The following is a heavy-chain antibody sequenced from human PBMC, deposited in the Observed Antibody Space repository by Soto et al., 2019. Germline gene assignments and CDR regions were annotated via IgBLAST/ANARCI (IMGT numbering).Heavy chain of an antibody. V-gene: IGHV1-3*01. CDR1: GYTFTSYA. J-gene: IGHJ4*02. CDR3: ARDIXFGEPPGGAGMH. D-gene: IGHD3-10*01. Sequence: QVQLVQSGAEVKKPGASVKVSCKASGYTFTSYAMHWMRQAPGQRLEWLGWINGGNGNTKYSQKFLGRVTITRDTXXSTAYXEXSSLXXEXTAVYYCARDIXFGEPPGGAGMHWGQGTLVTVSS. CDR2: INGGNGNT.